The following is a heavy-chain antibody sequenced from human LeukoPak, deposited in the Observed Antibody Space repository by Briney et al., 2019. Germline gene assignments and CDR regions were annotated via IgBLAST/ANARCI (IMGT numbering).Heavy chain of an antibody. Sequence: GGSLRLSCAASGFTFSNYAMNAVRHGPGKGLECVSIFSGSGGVTFYADSMKGRFTISRDNTKNTLYLQMNSLRAEDTAVYFCAVREGASYSGRFDYWGQGTLVTVSS. D-gene: IGHD1-26*01. CDR3: AVREGASYSGRFDY. CDR2: FSGSGGVT. CDR1: GFTFSNYA. J-gene: IGHJ4*02. V-gene: IGHV3-23*01.